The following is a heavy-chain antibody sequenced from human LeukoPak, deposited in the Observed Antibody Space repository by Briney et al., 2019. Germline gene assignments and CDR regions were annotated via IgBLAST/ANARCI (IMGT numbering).Heavy chain of an antibody. D-gene: IGHD2-15*01. CDR3: ARGTVVVVAATPHFDY. V-gene: IGHV3-21*01. CDR2: ISSCSSYI. CDR1: GFTFSSYS. Sequence: GGSLRLSCAASGFTFSSYSMNWVRQAPGKGLEWVSCISSCSSYIYYADSVKGRFTISRDNAKNSLYLQMNSLRAEDTAVYYCARGTVVVVAATPHFDYWGQGTLVTVSS. J-gene: IGHJ4*02.